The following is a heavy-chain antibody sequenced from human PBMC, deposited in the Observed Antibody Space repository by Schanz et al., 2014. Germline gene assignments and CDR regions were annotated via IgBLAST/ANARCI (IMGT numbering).Heavy chain of an antibody. Sequence: LVKPSQTLSLTCTVSGDSISNDEYYWSWIRQHPGKGLEWIGYIYYRGSTYYSPSLKSRLTISVDTSKNQFSLKLSSVTAVDKAVYYCERGPNIALAGLPPHWY. CDR3: ERGPNIALAGLPPHWY. CDR1: GDSISNDEYY. J-gene: IGHJ2*01. CDR2: IYYRGST. D-gene: IGHD6-19*01. V-gene: IGHV4-30-4*08.